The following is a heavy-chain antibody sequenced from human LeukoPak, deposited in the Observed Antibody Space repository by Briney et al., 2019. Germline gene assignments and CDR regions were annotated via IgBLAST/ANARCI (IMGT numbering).Heavy chain of an antibody. D-gene: IGHD5-18*01. CDR1: GFTFNSYS. J-gene: IGHJ4*02. CDR2: IKEDGSEK. CDR3: TRGLPEGGYRYGQPGQDY. V-gene: IGHV3-7*01. Sequence: GVLRLSCAASGFTFNSYSMNWVRQAPGKGLEWVANIKEDGSEKYYVDSVKGRFTISRDNAQNSLYLQMDRLTAEDTALYYCTRGLPEGGYRYGQPGQDYWGQGTLVTVSS.